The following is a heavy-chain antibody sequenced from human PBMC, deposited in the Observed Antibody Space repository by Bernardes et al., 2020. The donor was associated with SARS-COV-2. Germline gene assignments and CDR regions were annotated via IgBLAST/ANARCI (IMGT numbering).Heavy chain of an antibody. V-gene: IGHV3-23*01. CDR1: GFSFSSFS. CDR2: ISGSGTGT. Sequence: GGSLRLSCAVSGFSFSSFSMTWVRQAPGKGLEWVSAISGSGTGTFYSDSVKGHFTISRDNSKNTLYLQMNSLRAEDTAVYYCAKEYSSRGEPSEDSGQGTLVTVSS. J-gene: IGHJ4*02. D-gene: IGHD6-13*01. CDR3: AKEYSSRGEPSED.